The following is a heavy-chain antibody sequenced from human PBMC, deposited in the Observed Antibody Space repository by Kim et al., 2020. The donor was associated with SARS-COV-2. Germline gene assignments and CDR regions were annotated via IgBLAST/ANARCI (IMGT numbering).Heavy chain of an antibody. J-gene: IGHJ4*01. CDR2: ISYDGSNE. Sequence: GGSLRLSCAASGFTFSNYAMHWVRQAPGKGLEWVAVISYDGSNEYYADSVKGRFTISRDNSKNTLYLQMSSLRTEDTAVYYCATYGSGSYYNGPLDYWG. CDR3: ATYGSGSYYNGPLDY. D-gene: IGHD3-10*01. CDR1: GFTFSNYA. V-gene: IGHV3-30*04.